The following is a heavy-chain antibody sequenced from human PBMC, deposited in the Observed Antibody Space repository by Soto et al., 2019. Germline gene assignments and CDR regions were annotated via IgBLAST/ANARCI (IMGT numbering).Heavy chain of an antibody. Sequence: PGGSLRLSCAASGFTFTSYAMTWVRQAPGKGLEWVSTVSGSGATTYYPDSVKGRFTISRDNSKNTLYLQMNSLRAEDTAVYYCAKDQGHSSGWPIDYWGQGTLVTVSS. V-gene: IGHV3-23*01. J-gene: IGHJ4*02. CDR2: VSGSGATT. CDR3: AKDQGHSSGWPIDY. D-gene: IGHD6-19*01. CDR1: GFTFTSYA.